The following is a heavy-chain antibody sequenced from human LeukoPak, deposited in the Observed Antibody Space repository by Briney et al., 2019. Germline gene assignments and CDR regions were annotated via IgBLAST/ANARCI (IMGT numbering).Heavy chain of an antibody. V-gene: IGHV3-7*01. D-gene: IGHD1-1*01. J-gene: IGHJ3*02. Sequence: GGSLRLSCAAAGFTFSNYWMSWVRPAPGKGLEWVANIKQDGSEKYYVDSVKGRFTISRDNAKNSLYLQTNSLRAEDTAVYYCARYSDAFDTWGQGTMVTVSS. CDR3: ARYSDAFDT. CDR2: IKQDGSEK. CDR1: GFTFSNYW.